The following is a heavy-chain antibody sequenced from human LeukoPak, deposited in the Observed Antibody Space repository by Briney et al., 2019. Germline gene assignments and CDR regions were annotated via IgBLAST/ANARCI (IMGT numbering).Heavy chain of an antibody. D-gene: IGHD6-19*01. V-gene: IGHV3-23*01. CDR3: AKCSSGWYEIDC. CDR1: RFTFSTSV. Sequence: QTGGSLRLSCAGSRFTFSTSVMSWVRQAPGKGLEWVSGISGSGDSKYYADSVKGRFTISRDNSKNTLYLQMNSLRVDDTAVYYCAKCSSGWYEIDCWGQGTLVTVSS. CDR2: ISGSGDSK. J-gene: IGHJ4*02.